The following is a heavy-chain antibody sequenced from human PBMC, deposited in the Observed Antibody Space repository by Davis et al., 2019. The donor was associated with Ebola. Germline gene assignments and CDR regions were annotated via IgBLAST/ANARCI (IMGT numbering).Heavy chain of an antibody. J-gene: IGHJ5*02. CDR3: ARDTQQLLWGWFDP. CDR2: ISYDGSNK. CDR1: GFTFSSYA. Sequence: GESLKISCAASGFTFSSYAMHWVRQAPGKGLEWVAVISYDGSNKYYADSVKGRFTISRDNSKKTLYLQMNSLRAEDTAVHYCARDTQQLLWGWFDPWGQGTLVTVSS. D-gene: IGHD2-2*01. V-gene: IGHV3-30-3*01.